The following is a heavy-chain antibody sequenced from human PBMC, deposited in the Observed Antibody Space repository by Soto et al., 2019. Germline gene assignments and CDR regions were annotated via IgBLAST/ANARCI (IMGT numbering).Heavy chain of an antibody. V-gene: IGHV3-30*18. CDR3: AKDSLFRSKMFSYDRGGYPAN. CDR2: ISYDGTNN. D-gene: IGHD3-22*01. CDR1: GFIFRNYG. Sequence: QAGGSLRLSCAASGFIFRNYGMYWVRQAPGKGLEWVAVISYDGTNNYYEDSVKGRFTISRDNSKNTVFLQMNSLRDEDTAMYFCAKDSLFRSKMFSYDRGGYPANWGQGTQVTVSS. J-gene: IGHJ4*02.